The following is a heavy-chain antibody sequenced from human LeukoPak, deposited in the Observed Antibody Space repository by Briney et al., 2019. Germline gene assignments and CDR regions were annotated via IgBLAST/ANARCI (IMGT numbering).Heavy chain of an antibody. CDR2: ISSSSSYI. J-gene: IGHJ4*02. V-gene: IGHV3-21*01. CDR3: ARDRSIVGAKWFDY. Sequence: GGSLRLSCAASGFTFSSYSMKWVRQAAGKGLEWVSSISSSSSYIYYADSVKGRFTISRDNAKNSLYLQMNSLRAEDTAVYYCARDRSIVGAKWFDYWGQGTLVTVSS. D-gene: IGHD1-26*01. CDR1: GFTFSSYS.